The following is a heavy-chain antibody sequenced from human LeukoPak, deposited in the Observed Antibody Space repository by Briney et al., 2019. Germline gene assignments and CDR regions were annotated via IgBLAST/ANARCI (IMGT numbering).Heavy chain of an antibody. D-gene: IGHD2-2*01. Sequence: PGGSLRLSCAASGFTFSSYSMNWVRQIPGKGLEWVSSISSSSSYIYYADSLKGRFTISRDNAKNSLYLQMNSLRAKDTGVYFCARDTKDYWGQGTLVVVSS. CDR2: ISSSSSYI. CDR3: ARDTKDY. J-gene: IGHJ4*02. CDR1: GFTFSSYS. V-gene: IGHV3-21*01.